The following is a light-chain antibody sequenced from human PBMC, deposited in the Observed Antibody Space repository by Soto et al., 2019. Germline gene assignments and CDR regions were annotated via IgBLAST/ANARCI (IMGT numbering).Light chain of an antibody. CDR1: SSDVGGYNY. CDR3: SSYTSSSTLV. CDR2: DVS. J-gene: IGLJ2*01. V-gene: IGLV2-14*01. Sequence: QSALTQPASVSGSPGQSITISCTGTSSDVGGYNYVSWYQQHPGKAPKLLIYDVSNRPSGVSNRFSGSKSGNTASLTISGLLAEDEADYCCSSYTSSSTLVFGGGTKLTVL.